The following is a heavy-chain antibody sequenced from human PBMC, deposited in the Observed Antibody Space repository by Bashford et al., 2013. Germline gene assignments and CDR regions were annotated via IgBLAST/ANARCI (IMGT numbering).Heavy chain of an antibody. J-gene: IGHJ5*02. CDR3: AKGAGLFGPASSGS. D-gene: IGHD3-10*01. Sequence: SVKVSCKASGFTFTSSAVQWVRQARGQRLEWIGWIVVGSGNTNYAQKFQERVTITRDMSTSTAYMELSSLRSEDTAVYYCAKGAGLFGPASSGSWGQGTLVTVSS. CDR2: IVVGSGNT. V-gene: IGHV1-58*01. CDR1: GFTFTSSA.